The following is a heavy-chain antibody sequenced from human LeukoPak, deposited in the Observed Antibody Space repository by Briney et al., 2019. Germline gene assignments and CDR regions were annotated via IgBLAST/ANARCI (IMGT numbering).Heavy chain of an antibody. CDR3: AKEWDTAMAFDY. Sequence: PGGSLRLSCAASGFTFSSYGMHWVRQAPGKGLEWVAFIRYDGSNKYYADSVKGRFTISRDNSKNTLYLQMNSLRAEDTAVYYCAKEWDTAMAFDYWGQEPWSPSPQ. D-gene: IGHD5-18*01. CDR1: GFTFSSYG. V-gene: IGHV3-30*02. CDR2: IRYDGSNK. J-gene: IGHJ4*01.